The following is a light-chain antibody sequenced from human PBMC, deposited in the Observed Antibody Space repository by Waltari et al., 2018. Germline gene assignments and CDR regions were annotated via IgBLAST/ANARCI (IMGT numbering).Light chain of an antibody. J-gene: IGKJ2*01. V-gene: IGKV1-5*03. CDR3: QQYNRYPYT. Sequence: DIQMTQSPSPLSASLGDIVTITCRTSQRFSSWLAWYQQKPGKAPKLLLYEASTLESGLPFRFSGSGSGTEVTLTISSLKPVDSATYCCQQYNRYPYTFGQGTKLEIK. CDR2: EAS. CDR1: QRFSSW.